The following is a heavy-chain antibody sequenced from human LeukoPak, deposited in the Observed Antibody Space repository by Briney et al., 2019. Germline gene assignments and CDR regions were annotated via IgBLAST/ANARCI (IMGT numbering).Heavy chain of an antibody. CDR3: ARGYYSSGI. D-gene: IGHD6-19*01. CDR1: GGSISSGGYS. J-gene: IGHJ4*02. Sequence: PSQTPSLTCAVSGGSISSGGYSWSWIRQPPGKGLEWIGYIYYSGSTNYNPSLKSRVTISVDTSKNQFSLKLSSVTAADTAVYYCARGYYSSGIWGQGTLVTVSS. V-gene: IGHV4-30-4*07. CDR2: IYYSGST.